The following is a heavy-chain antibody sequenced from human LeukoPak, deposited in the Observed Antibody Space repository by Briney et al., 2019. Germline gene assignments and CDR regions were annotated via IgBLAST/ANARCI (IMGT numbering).Heavy chain of an antibody. D-gene: IGHD3-10*02. CDR2: ISGSGDNT. V-gene: IGHV3-23*01. CDR3: AELGITMIGGV. Sequence: GGSLRLSCAASGFTFSNYSMNWVRQAPGKGLEWVSAISGSGDNTYYADSVKGRFTVSRDNSKNTLYVQMKSLRAEDTAVYYCAELGITMIGGVWGKGTTVTISS. CDR1: GFTFSNYS. J-gene: IGHJ6*04.